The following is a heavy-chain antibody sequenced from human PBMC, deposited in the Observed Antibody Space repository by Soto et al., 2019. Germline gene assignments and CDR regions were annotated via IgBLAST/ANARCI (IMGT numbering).Heavy chain of an antibody. J-gene: IGHJ4*02. CDR1: GGSISSGGYS. V-gene: IGHV4-39*07. CDR3: ASRHSSPYFDY. CDR2: FYYSGST. D-gene: IGHD6-13*01. Sequence: PSETLSLTCAVSGGSISSGGYSWGWIRQSPGKGLEWIGSFYYSGSTYYNPSLKSRVTISVDTSKNQFSLKLNSVTAADTAVYYCASRHSSPYFDYWGQGTLVTVSS.